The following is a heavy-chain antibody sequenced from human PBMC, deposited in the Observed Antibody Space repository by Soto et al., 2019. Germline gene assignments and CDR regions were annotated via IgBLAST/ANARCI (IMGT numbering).Heavy chain of an antibody. V-gene: IGHV3-74*01. D-gene: IGHD3-10*01. CDR2: INDQGGSP. Sequence: PGGSPRLSCAAPGFTFSKYGMHWVRQAPGKGLVWISRINDQGGSPTYADSVKGRFTISRDNSKNTLYLQMNSLRAEDTAVYYWARDYAITMVRGVTPVNYYYGMDVWGQGTTVTVSS. J-gene: IGHJ6*02. CDR1: GFTFSKYG. CDR3: ARDYAITMVRGVTPVNYYYGMDV.